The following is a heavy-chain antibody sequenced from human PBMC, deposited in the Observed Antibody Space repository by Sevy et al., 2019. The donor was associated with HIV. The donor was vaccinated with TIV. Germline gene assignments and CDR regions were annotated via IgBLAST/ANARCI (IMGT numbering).Heavy chain of an antibody. V-gene: IGHV3-23*01. Sequence: GGYLRLSCAVSGFSFDSYGMTWVRQAPGKGLEWVSAISGSGTRTYYADSVKGRFVISRDNSKNTLDLQMNSLRAEDTGIYYCAQGGGGHYDPDEIAYYFYYYNMDVWGKGTTVTVSS. CDR1: GFSFDSYG. CDR3: AQGGGGHYDPDEIAYYFYYYNMDV. D-gene: IGHD3-22*01. J-gene: IGHJ6*03. CDR2: ISGSGTRT.